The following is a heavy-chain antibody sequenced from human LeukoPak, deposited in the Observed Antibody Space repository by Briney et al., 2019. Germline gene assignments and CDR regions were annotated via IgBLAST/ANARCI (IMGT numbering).Heavy chain of an antibody. CDR3: ARDSSRSRYYYDTTGYRIDAFDI. D-gene: IGHD3-22*01. CDR1: GGSISSGDYC. J-gene: IGHJ3*02. V-gene: IGHV4-31*03. CDR2: IYYRGDT. Sequence: SETLSLTCTVSGGSISSGDYCWSWIRQHPGKGLEWIGYIYYRGDTYYNPSLKSRVTISLDTSNNQFSLKLNSVTAADTAVYYCARDSSRSRYYYDTTGYRIDAFDIWGHGTMVTVSS.